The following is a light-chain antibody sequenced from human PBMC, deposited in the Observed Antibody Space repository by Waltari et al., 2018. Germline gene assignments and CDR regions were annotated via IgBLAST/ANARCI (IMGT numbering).Light chain of an antibody. V-gene: IGKV4-1*01. J-gene: IGKJ1*01. CDR1: QSVLYSSNNKNY. CDR3: QQYYNTPWT. Sequence: DIVMTHSPDSLAVSLGERATTNCKSSQSVLYSSNNKNYLAWYQQKPGQPPKLLIYWASTRESGVPDRFSGSGSGTDFTLTISSLQAEDVAVYYCQQYYNTPWTFGQGTKVEIK. CDR2: WAS.